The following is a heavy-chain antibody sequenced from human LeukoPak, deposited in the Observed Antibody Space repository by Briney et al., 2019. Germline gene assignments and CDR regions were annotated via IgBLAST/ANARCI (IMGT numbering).Heavy chain of an antibody. CDR3: ARSGGVGLFDY. Sequence: GGSLRLSCAASGFTFSSYGMHWVRQAPGKGLEWVAVISYDGSNKYYADSVKGRFTISRDNSKNTLYLQMNSLRAEDTAVYYCARSGGVGLFDYWGQGTLVTVSS. V-gene: IGHV3-30*03. J-gene: IGHJ4*02. CDR2: ISYDGSNK. CDR1: GFTFSSYG. D-gene: IGHD2-15*01.